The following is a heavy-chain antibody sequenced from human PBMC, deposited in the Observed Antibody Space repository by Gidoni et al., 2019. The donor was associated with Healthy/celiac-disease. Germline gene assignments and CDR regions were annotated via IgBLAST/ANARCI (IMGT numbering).Heavy chain of an antibody. CDR3: ARVYSSSSGDAFDI. D-gene: IGHD6-6*01. CDR2: IYSGGST. J-gene: IGHJ3*02. V-gene: IGHV3-66*02. CDR1: GFTVSSNY. Sequence: EVQLVESGGGLVQPGGSLRLSCAASGFTVSSNYMSWVRQAPGKGLEWVAVIYSGGSTYYADSVKGRFNISRDNSKNTLYLQMNSLRAEDTAVYYCARVYSSSSGDAFDIWGQGTMVTVSS.